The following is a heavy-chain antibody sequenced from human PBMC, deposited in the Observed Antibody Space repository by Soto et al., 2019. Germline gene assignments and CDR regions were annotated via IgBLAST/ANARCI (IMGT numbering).Heavy chain of an antibody. Sequence: GGSLRLSCAASGFTVSSNYMSWVRQAPGKGLEWVSVIYSGGSTYYADSVKGRFTISRDNSKNTLYLQMNSLRAEDTAVYYCAREGSHGYCTNGVCFDAFDIWGQGTMVTVSS. CDR3: AREGSHGYCTNGVCFDAFDI. D-gene: IGHD2-8*01. J-gene: IGHJ3*02. CDR2: IYSGGST. V-gene: IGHV3-53*01. CDR1: GFTVSSNY.